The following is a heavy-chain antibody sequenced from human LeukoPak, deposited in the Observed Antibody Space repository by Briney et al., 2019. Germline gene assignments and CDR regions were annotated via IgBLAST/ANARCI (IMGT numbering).Heavy chain of an antibody. CDR3: ARDHRPEIQYYYMDV. D-gene: IGHD1-14*01. CDR2: LLYDGNTK. J-gene: IGHJ6*03. V-gene: IGHV3-33*01. CDR1: GFSLSNFG. Sequence: GGSLRLSCAASGFSLSNFGMHWVRQAPGKGLEWVAALLYDGNTKHYADSVKGRFTISRDISKNTFYLQMNSLTAEDTAVYYCARDHRPEIQYYYMDVWGKGTTVAVSS.